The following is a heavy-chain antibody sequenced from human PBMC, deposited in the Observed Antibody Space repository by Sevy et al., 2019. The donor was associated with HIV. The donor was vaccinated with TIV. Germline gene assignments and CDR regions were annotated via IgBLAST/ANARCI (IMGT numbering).Heavy chain of an antibody. Sequence: GGSLRLSCAASGFTFSSYSMNWVRQAPGKGLEWDSYISSSSSTIYYADSVKGRFTISRDNAKNSLYLQMNSLRDEDTAVYYCARDRAQFRESLYYMDVWGKGTTVTVSS. CDR3: ARDRAQFRESLYYMDV. CDR1: GFTFSSYS. J-gene: IGHJ6*03. D-gene: IGHD3-10*01. CDR2: ISSSSSTI. V-gene: IGHV3-48*02.